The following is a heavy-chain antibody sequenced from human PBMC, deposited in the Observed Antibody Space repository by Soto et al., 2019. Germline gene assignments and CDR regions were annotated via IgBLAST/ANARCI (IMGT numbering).Heavy chain of an antibody. CDR3: ARQGPYGMDV. CDR2: IYYSGST. J-gene: IGHJ6*02. Sequence: SETLSLTCTVSGCSISSYYWSWIRQPPGKGLEWIGYIYYSGSTNYNPSLKSRVTISVDTSKNEFSLKLSSVTAADTAVYYCARQGPYGMDVWGQGTTVTVSS. V-gene: IGHV4-59*08. CDR1: GCSISSYY.